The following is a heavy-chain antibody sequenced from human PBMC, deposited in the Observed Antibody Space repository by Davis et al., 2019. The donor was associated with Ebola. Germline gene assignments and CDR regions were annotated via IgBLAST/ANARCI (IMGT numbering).Heavy chain of an antibody. CDR3: AKDRGFLAAAGSDY. D-gene: IGHD6-13*01. J-gene: IGHJ4*02. CDR1: RFTFSSYG. Sequence: GESLKISCAASRFTFSSYGMYWVRQAPGKGLEWVAFISDDGSNKHYADSVKGRFTISRDNSKNTLYLQMNSLRAEDTAVYYCAKDRGFLAAAGSDYWGQGTLVTVSS. V-gene: IGHV3-30*18. CDR2: ISDDGSNK.